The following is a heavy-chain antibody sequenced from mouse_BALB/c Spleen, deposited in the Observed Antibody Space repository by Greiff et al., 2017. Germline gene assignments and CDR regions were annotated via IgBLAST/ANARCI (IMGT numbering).Heavy chain of an antibody. CDR3: AINGNYAMDY. CDR2: INPGSGGT. D-gene: IGHD2-1*01. Sequence: QVQLQHSGAELVRPGTSVKVSCKASGYAFTNYLIEWVKQRPGQGLEWIGVINPGSGGTNYNEKFKGKATLTADKSSSTAYMQLSSLTSDDSAVYFCAINGNYAMDYWGQGTSVTVSS. CDR1: GYAFTNYL. V-gene: IGHV1-54*01. J-gene: IGHJ4*01.